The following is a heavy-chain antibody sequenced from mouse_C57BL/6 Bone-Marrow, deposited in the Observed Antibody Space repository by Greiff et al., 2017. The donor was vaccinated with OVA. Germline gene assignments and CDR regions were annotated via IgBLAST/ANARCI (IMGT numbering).Heavy chain of an antibody. CDR3: TRGFESWFAY. CDR2: ISSGGDYI. J-gene: IGHJ3*01. V-gene: IGHV5-9-1*02. Sequence: EVHLVESGEGLVKPGGSLKLSCAASGFPFRSYAMSWVRQTPEKRLEWVAYISSGGDYIYYADTVKGRFTISRDNARNTLYLQMSSLKSEDTAMYYCTRGFESWFAYWGQGTLVTVSA. CDR1: GFPFRSYA.